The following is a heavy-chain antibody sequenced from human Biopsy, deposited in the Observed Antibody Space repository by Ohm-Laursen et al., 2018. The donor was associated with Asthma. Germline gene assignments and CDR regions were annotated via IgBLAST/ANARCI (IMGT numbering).Heavy chain of an antibody. D-gene: IGHD1-1*01. CDR3: VRDGTDDAFDI. J-gene: IGHJ3*02. CDR2: ISFDGSNE. Sequence: SLRLSCAASGFSFSNFGMHWVRQAPGKGLEWVAVISFDGSNEDYADSVKGRFTMARDNSKNTLDLQMNSLREEDTAVYYCVRDGTDDAFDIWGQGTVASVSS. CDR1: GFSFSNFG. V-gene: IGHV3-30*03.